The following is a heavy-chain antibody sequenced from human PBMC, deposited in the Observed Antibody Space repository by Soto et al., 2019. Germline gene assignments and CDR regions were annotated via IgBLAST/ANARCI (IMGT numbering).Heavy chain of an antibody. CDR3: ARDLIGWGIVVVMDFDY. V-gene: IGHV1-18*01. Sequence: GASVKVSCKASGYTFTSYGISWVRQAPGQGLEWMGWISAYNGNTNYAQKLQGRVTMTTDTSTSTAYMELRSLRSDDTAVYYCARDLIGWGIVVVMDFDYWGQGTLVTVSS. CDR2: ISAYNGNT. D-gene: IGHD3-22*01. J-gene: IGHJ4*02. CDR1: GYTFTSYG.